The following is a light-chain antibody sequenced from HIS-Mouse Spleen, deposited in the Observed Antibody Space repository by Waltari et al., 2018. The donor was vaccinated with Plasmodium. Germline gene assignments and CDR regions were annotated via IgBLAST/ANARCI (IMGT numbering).Light chain of an antibody. CDR1: ALPKQY. Sequence: SYELTQPPPVSVSPGQTARITCSGDALPKQYAYWYQQKPGQAPGLVIYKDSERPSGIPERFSGSSSGTTVTLTISGVQAEDEADYYCQSADSSGTPNWVFGGGTKLTVL. CDR3: QSADSSGTPNWV. CDR2: KDS. V-gene: IGLV3-25*03. J-gene: IGLJ3*02.